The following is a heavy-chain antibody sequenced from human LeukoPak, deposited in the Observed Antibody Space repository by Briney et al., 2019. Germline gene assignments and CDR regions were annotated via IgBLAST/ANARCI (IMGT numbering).Heavy chain of an antibody. V-gene: IGHV4-61*02. CDR2: IYTSGST. D-gene: IGHD1-14*01. J-gene: IGHJ5*02. CDR3: ARALTTGWFDP. CDR1: GGSISSSDYY. Sequence: SETLSLTCTVSGGSISSSDYYWSWIRQPAGKGLEWIGRIYTSGSTNYNPSLKSRVTMSVDTSKNQFSLKLSSVTAADTAVYYCARALTTGWFDPWGQGTLVTVSS.